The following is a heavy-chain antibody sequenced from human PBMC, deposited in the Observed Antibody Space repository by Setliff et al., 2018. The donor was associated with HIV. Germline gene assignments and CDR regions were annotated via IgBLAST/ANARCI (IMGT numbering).Heavy chain of an antibody. J-gene: IGHJ4*02. CDR3: ARGPQYNFWGGYLGL. D-gene: IGHD3-3*01. V-gene: IGHV3-33*01. Sequence: GGSLRLSCAASGFTFNSYGMNWVRQAPGKGLEWVAIIWYDGSKKYYADSVKGRFTMSRDNSKNTLYLQMNNLRAEDTAVYYCARGPQYNFWGGYLGLWGRGTLVTVSS. CDR1: GFTFNSYG. CDR2: IWYDGSKK.